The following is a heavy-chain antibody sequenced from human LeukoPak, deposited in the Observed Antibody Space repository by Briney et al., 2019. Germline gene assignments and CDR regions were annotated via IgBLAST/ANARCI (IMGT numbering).Heavy chain of an antibody. CDR1: GFTFSSSN. CDR2: ITSSSSYI. Sequence: GESLRLSCVVSGFTFSSSNMNWVRQAPGRGLEWVSSITSSSSYIYYADSVKGRFTISRDNAKNSLYLQMNSLRAEDTAVYYCARDLEEGAFDIWGQGTMVTVSS. CDR3: ARDLEEGAFDI. J-gene: IGHJ3*02. V-gene: IGHV3-21*01.